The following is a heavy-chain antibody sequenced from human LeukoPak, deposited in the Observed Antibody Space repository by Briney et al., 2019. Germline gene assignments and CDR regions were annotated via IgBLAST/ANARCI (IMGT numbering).Heavy chain of an antibody. CDR3: ARKHSSSGADY. Sequence: ASVKVSCKASGYTFTSYGLSWVRQAPGQGLEWMGWINPNSGGTNYAQKFQGRVTMTRDTSISTAYMELSRLRSDDTAVYYCARKHSSSGADYWGQGTLVTVSS. CDR2: INPNSGGT. D-gene: IGHD6-6*01. V-gene: IGHV1-2*02. J-gene: IGHJ4*02. CDR1: GYTFTSYG.